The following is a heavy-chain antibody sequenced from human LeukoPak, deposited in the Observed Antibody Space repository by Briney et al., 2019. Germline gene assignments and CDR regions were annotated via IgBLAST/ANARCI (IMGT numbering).Heavy chain of an antibody. D-gene: IGHD4-23*01. CDR3: AREKGGNSGFDY. CDR1: GYTFSGYY. CDR2: INSNSGDP. V-gene: IGHV1-2*02. Sequence: GASVKVSCKASGYTFSGYYMHWVRRAPGQGLEWMGWINSNSGDPNYAQKFQGRVTLTRDTSISTAYMELSRLRSDDTAVYYCAREKGGNSGFDYWGRGTLVTVSS. J-gene: IGHJ4*02.